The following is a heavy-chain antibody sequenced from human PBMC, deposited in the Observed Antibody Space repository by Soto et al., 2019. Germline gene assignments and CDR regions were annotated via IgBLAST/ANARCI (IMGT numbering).Heavy chain of an antibody. CDR1: GFTFGDYA. V-gene: IGHV3-49*03. J-gene: IGHJ4*02. D-gene: IGHD3-10*01. Sequence: GGSLRLSCTASGFTFGDYAMSWFRQAPGKGLEWVGFIRSKAYGGTTEYAASVKGRFTISRDDSKSIAYLQMNSLKTEDTAVYYCTSPSRLWFGELSPDYWGQGTLVTVSS. CDR3: TSPSRLWFGELSPDY. CDR2: IRSKAYGGTT.